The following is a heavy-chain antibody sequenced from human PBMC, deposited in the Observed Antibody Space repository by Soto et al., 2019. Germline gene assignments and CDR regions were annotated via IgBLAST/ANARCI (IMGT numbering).Heavy chain of an antibody. CDR3: ARDLMTTVPYYYYGMNV. D-gene: IGHD4-4*01. J-gene: IGHJ6*02. V-gene: IGHV1-2*02. CDR2: INPNSGGT. CDR1: GYTFNIYY. Sequence: QVQLVQSGAEVKKPGASVKVSCRASGYTFNIYYVHWVRQAPGQGIEWMGWINPNSGGTNYAQKFQGRVSMTSDTSINTAYMEVSRLGSDETAVYYCARDLMTTVPYYYYGMNVWGQGTTVTVSS.